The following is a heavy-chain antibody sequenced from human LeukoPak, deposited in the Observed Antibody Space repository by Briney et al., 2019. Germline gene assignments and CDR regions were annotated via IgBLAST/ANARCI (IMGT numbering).Heavy chain of an antibody. V-gene: IGHV3-48*04. J-gene: IGHJ4*02. CDR3: ASGMRVGPNI. Sequence: PGGSLRLSCVASGYTFGPYTKNWVRQAPGKGLEWISHITSSSDTKYYADSVKGRFTISRDNAKNSLYLQMNSLRAEDTVVYYCASGMRVGPNIWGQGTLVTVSS. CDR2: ITSSSDTK. D-gene: IGHD1-26*01. CDR1: GYTFGPYT.